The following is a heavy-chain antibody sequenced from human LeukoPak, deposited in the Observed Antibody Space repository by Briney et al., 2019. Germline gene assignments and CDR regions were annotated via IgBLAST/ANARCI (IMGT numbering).Heavy chain of an antibody. V-gene: IGHV4-59*08. CDR1: RGSVSSYF. J-gene: IGHJ6*02. CDR3: ARHLGPGWHAMDV. D-gene: IGHD2-15*01. CDR2: VYYSGST. Sequence: SETLSLTSTDSRGSVSSYFWSTVRQPPRMRLEWIGYVYYSGSTTYNPPLKSRVTISVDTSKTQFSRRLSSVTAADTAVYYCARHLGPGWHAMDVWGQGTTVTVSS.